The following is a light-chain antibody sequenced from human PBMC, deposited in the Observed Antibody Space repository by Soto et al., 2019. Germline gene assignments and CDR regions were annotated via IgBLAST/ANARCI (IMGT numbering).Light chain of an antibody. V-gene: IGLV2-14*01. Sequence: QSVLTQSASVSGSPGQSITIPCTGTSSDVGNYNYVSWYQQYPGRVPKLLIYMVSNRASGVSNRFSGSKSGNTASLTISGLQAEDEADYFCTSPTPGSLYVFGTGTKVTVL. CDR3: TSPTPGSLYV. CDR2: MVS. J-gene: IGLJ1*01. CDR1: SSDVGNYNY.